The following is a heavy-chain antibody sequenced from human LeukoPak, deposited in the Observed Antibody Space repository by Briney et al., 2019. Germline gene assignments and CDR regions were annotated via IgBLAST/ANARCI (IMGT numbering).Heavy chain of an antibody. CDR1: GFTFSTCA. V-gene: IGHV3-23*01. CDR3: AKGGRTILANSYFDY. J-gene: IGHJ4*02. Sequence: GGSLRLSCAASGFTFSTCAMSWVRQAPGKGLEWVSLVSGSGASTYYADSVKGRFTISRDNSKNTLYLQMNSLRAEDTAVYYCAKGGRTILANSYFDYWGQGTLVTVSS. CDR2: VSGSGAST. D-gene: IGHD2/OR15-2a*01.